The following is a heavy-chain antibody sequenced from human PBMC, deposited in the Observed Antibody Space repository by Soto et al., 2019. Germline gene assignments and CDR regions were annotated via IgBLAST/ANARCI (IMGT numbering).Heavy chain of an antibody. CDR1: GYSFTSYW. Sequence: PGESLKISCKGSGYSFTSYWIGWVRQMPGKGLEWMGIIYPGDSDTRYSPSFQGQVTISADESISTAYLQWSSLKASDTAMYYCARHQLELPGDYYYYYGMDVWGQGTTVTVS. J-gene: IGHJ6*02. D-gene: IGHD1-7*01. CDR2: IYPGDSDT. CDR3: ARHQLELPGDYYYYYGMDV. V-gene: IGHV5-51*01.